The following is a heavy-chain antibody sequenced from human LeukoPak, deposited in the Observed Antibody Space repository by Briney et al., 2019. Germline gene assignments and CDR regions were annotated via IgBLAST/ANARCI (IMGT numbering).Heavy chain of an antibody. D-gene: IGHD1-26*01. J-gene: IGHJ4*02. V-gene: IGHV1-18*01. Sequence: ASVRVSSKASGYIFTNYGISWVREAPGQGLEWMAWITAYNGNTNYAQKLQGRVTMTIDTSTSTAYMELRSLRSGDTAVYYCARVEEWALASYYFDYWGQGTLVTVSS. CDR3: ARVEEWALASYYFDY. CDR2: ITAYNGNT. CDR1: GYIFTNYG.